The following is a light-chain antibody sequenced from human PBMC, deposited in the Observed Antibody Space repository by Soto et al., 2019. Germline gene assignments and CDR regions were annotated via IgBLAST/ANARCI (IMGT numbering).Light chain of an antibody. CDR2: DTS. Sequence: EKVMAQAPGTPSVSPGGRATPSRRARQSVSSDLAWYHQKPGQAPRLLIYDTSTRATGVPARFSGSRSGPEFTLTINSLQSEDFAIYYCQPYNNWPLTFGGGTKVDIK. CDR1: QSVSSD. V-gene: IGKV3-15*01. J-gene: IGKJ4*01. CDR3: QPYNNWPLT.